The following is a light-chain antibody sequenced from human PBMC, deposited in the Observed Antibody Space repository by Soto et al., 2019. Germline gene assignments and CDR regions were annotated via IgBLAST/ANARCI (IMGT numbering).Light chain of an antibody. CDR3: LLSPGGAGV. V-gene: IGLV7-46*01. CDR2: DAT. Sequence: QAVVTQEPSLTVSPGGTVTLTCGSSTGAVTSGHYPYWFQQKPGQAPRTLICDATNKHSWTPARFSGSLLGGKAALPLSGAEPEDEAEYSSLLSPGGAGVCGGRTKLTAL. CDR1: TGAVTSGHY. J-gene: IGLJ3*02.